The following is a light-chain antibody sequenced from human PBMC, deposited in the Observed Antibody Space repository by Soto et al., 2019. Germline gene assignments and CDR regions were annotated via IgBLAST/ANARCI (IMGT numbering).Light chain of an antibody. CDR3: QQYNNWPLCT. Sequence: EIVMTQSLATLSVSLGERATLSCRASQSVSSNLAWYQQKPGQAPRLLIYGASNRATGIPARFSGSGSGTEFTLTISSLQSEDFAVYYCQQYNNWPLCTFGQGTKLEIK. J-gene: IGKJ2*02. V-gene: IGKV3-15*01. CDR1: QSVSSN. CDR2: GAS.